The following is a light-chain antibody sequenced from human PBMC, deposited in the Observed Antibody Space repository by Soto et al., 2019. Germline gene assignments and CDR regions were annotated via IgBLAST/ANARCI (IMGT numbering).Light chain of an antibody. CDR3: QQRFTTPYVA. CDR1: QGISTY. J-gene: IGKJ1*01. V-gene: IGKV1-39*01. CDR2: AAS. Sequence: EIQMTQSPSYLSPPVGNRVTLTCRASQGISTYLNWYQQKPGKAPRLLIYAASRLQSGVPSRFSGGGSGTDFTLTISSLQPEDFATYYCQQRFTTPYVAFGKGTKVDI.